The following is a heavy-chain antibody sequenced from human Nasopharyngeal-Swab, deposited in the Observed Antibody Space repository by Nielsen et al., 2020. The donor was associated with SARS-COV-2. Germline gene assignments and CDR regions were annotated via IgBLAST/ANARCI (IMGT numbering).Heavy chain of an antibody. CDR3: AHSTFYAGSGSYFDY. CDR1: GFSLTTTGVG. V-gene: IGHV2-5*02. J-gene: IGHJ4*02. CDR2: IYWDDDK. Sequence: SGPTLVKPTQTLTLTCTFSGFSLTTTGVGVGWIRQPPGKALEWLALIYWDDDKRYSPSLKSRLAITKDTSKNQVVLTMTNMDPVDTATYHCAHSTFYAGSGSYFDYWGQGTLVTVSS. D-gene: IGHD3-10*01.